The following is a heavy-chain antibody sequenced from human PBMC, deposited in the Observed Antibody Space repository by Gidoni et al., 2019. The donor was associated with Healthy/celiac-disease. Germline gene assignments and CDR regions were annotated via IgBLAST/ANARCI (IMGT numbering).Heavy chain of an antibody. CDR1: GFTFSSYW. J-gene: IGHJ3*02. CDR3: ARVASGYSSGWYVGADKLNDAYDAFDI. Sequence: EVQLVESGGGLVQPGGSLRLSCAASGFTFSSYWMSWVRQAPGRGLEWVANIKQDGSEKYYVDSVKGRFTISRDNAKNSLYLQMNSLRAEDTAVYYCARVASGYSSGWYVGADKLNDAYDAFDIWGQGTMVTVSS. V-gene: IGHV3-7*01. D-gene: IGHD6-19*01. CDR2: IKQDGSEK.